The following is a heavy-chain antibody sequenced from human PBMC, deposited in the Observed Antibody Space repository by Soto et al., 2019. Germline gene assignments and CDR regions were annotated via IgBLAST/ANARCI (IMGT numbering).Heavy chain of an antibody. D-gene: IGHD6-6*01. CDR3: AKNYFPFVVPYSSSSWVS. Sequence: HPGGSLRLSCAASGFTFSSYAMSWVRQAPGKGLEWVSAISGSGGSTYYADSVKGRFTISRDNSKNTLYLQMNSLRAEDTAVYYCAKNYFPFVVPYSSSSWVSWGQGTLVTVSS. CDR2: ISGSGGST. CDR1: GFTFSSYA. J-gene: IGHJ5*02. V-gene: IGHV3-23*01.